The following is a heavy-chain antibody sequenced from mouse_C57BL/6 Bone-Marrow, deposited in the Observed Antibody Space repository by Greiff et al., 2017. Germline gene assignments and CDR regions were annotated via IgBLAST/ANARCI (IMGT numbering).Heavy chain of an antibody. V-gene: IGHV5-17*01. J-gene: IGHJ4*01. D-gene: IGHD2-4*01. Sequence: EVQRVESGGGLVKPGGSLKLSCAASGFTFSDYGMHWVRQAPEKGLEWVAYISSGSSTIYYADTVKGRFTISRDNAKNTLFLQMTSLRSEDTAMYYCARQDDDEGGYAMDYWGQGTSVTVSS. CDR3: ARQDDDEGGYAMDY. CDR1: GFTFSDYG. CDR2: ISSGSSTI.